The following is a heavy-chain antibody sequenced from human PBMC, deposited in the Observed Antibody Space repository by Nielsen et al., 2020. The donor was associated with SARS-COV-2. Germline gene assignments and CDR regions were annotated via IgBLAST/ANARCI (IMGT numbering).Heavy chain of an antibody. CDR3: ARVGSSSEEDAFDI. Sequence: ASVKVSYKASGYTFTSYGISWVRQAPGQGLEWMGWISAYNGNTNYAQKLQGRVTMTTDTSTSTAYMELRSLRSDDTAVYYCARVGSSSEEDAFDIWGQGTMVTVSS. V-gene: IGHV1-18*04. CDR2: ISAYNGNT. D-gene: IGHD6-6*01. J-gene: IGHJ3*02. CDR1: GYTFTSYG.